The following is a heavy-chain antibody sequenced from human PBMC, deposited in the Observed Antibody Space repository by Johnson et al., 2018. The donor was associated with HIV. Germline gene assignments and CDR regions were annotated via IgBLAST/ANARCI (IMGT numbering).Heavy chain of an antibody. CDR1: GFPVTSNF. Sequence: VQLVESGGGLVQPGGSLRLSCAASGFPVTSNFMTWVRQPPGKGLDWVSAVYSTFGTYYADSVRGRFTISTDNSKNTLFLQMNSLRAEDTAVYFCARGYCSSTSCAPEEGNAFDIWGQGTMVTVSS. V-gene: IGHV3-66*02. CDR2: VYSTFGT. CDR3: ARGYCSSTSCAPEEGNAFDI. D-gene: IGHD2-2*01. J-gene: IGHJ3*02.